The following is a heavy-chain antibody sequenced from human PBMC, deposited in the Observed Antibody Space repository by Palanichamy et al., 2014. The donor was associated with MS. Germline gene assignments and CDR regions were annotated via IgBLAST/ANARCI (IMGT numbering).Heavy chain of an antibody. CDR1: GFTFSTYA. V-gene: IGHV3-23*01. Sequence: VQLLESGGGLVQPGGSLRLSCAVSGFTFSTYAMTWVRQAPGKGLEWVSVISGGGDSTYYADSVKGRFTISRDNSKNTLYLQMNSLRAEDTAVYYCAKGVYYDISGYHNFDYWGRGTLVTVSS. J-gene: IGHJ4*02. CDR2: ISGGGDST. CDR3: AKGVYYDISGYHNFDY. D-gene: IGHD3-22*01.